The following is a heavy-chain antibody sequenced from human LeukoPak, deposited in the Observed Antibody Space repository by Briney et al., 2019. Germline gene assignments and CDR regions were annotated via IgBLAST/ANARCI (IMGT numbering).Heavy chain of an antibody. V-gene: IGHV3-7*04. Sequence: PGGSLRLSCAPSGFTFRSHWMRWVRQAPGKGPEWAANINQEGSGSNYADSVEGRFTISRYNAKHSLYLQINSLRAEDTAVYFCVRGGGNLMTWGQGTLVTVSS. CDR2: INQEGSGS. J-gene: IGHJ4*02. CDR3: VRGGGNLMT. CDR1: GFTFRSHW. D-gene: IGHD3-3*01.